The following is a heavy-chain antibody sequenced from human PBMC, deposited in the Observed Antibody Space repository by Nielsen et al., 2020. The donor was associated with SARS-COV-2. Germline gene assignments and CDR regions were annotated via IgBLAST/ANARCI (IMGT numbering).Heavy chain of an antibody. CDR3: ARAPYYYDSSGYYYQTYYYGMDV. CDR2: MNPNSGNT. V-gene: IGHV1-8*01. D-gene: IGHD3-22*01. CDR1: GYTFTSYD. J-gene: IGHJ6*02. Sequence: ASVKVSCKASGYTFTSYDINWVRQATGQGLEWMGWMNPNSGNTGYAQKFQGRVTMTRNTSISTAYMELSSLRSEDTAVYYCARAPYYYDSSGYYYQTYYYGMDVWGQGTTVTVSS.